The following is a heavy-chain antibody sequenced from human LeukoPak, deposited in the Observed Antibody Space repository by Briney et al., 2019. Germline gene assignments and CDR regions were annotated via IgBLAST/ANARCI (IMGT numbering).Heavy chain of an antibody. J-gene: IGHJ4*02. CDR1: GGSFSGYY. CDR3: ARAGEAAAAYYFDY. V-gene: IGHV4-34*01. Sequence: SETLSLTCAVYGGSFSGYYWSWIRQPPGKGLEWTGEINHSGSTNYNPSLKSRVTISVDTSKNQFSLKLSSVTAADTAVYYCARAGEAAAAYYFDYWGQGTLVTVSS. D-gene: IGHD6-13*01. CDR2: INHSGST.